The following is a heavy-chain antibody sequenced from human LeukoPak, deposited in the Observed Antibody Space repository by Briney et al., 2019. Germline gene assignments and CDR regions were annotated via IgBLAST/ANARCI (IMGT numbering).Heavy chain of an antibody. V-gene: IGHV1-69*13. Sequence: ASVKVSCKASGGTFSSYAISWVRQAPGQGLEWMGGIIPIFGTANYAQKFQGRVTITADESTSTAYMELSSLRSEDTAVYYCARTDYCGNSGAFDIWGQGTMVTVSS. J-gene: IGHJ3*02. CDR2: IIPIFGTA. CDR3: ARTDYCGNSGAFDI. CDR1: GGTFSSYA. D-gene: IGHD4-23*01.